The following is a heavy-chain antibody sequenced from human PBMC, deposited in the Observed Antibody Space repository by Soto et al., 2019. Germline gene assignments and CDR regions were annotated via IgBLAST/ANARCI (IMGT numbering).Heavy chain of an antibody. J-gene: IGHJ4*02. V-gene: IGHV3-30*18. CDR1: GFTFNRFV. Sequence: GGSLRLSCGASGFTFNRFVMHWVRQAPGKGLEWVALISYDGSNEYYGDSVKGRFTISRDNSENTLFLQLNSLRAEDTAVYYCAKDGYELGGTIPYFDSWGQGTRVTVSS. CDR3: AKDGYELGGTIPYFDS. CDR2: ISYDGSNE. D-gene: IGHD2-15*01.